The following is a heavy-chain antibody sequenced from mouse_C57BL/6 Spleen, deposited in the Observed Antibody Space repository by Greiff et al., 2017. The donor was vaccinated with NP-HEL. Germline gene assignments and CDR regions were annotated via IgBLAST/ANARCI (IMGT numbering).Heavy chain of an antibody. CDR3: ARGNEDY. V-gene: IGHV1-55*01. CDR1: GYTFTSYW. J-gene: IGHJ2*01. CDR2: IYPGSGST. Sequence: QVHVKQPGAELVKPGASVKMSCKASGYTFTSYWITWVKQRPGQGLEWIGDIYPGSGSTNYNEKFKSKATLTVDTSSSTAYMQLSSLTSEDSAVYYCARGNEDYWGQGTTLTVSS.